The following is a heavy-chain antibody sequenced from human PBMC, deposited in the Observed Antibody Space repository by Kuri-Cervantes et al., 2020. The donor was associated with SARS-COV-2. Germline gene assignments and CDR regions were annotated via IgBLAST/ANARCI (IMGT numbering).Heavy chain of an antibody. V-gene: IGHV3-30*02. CDR3: AKVETASLDY. J-gene: IGHJ4*02. Sequence: GESLKISCAASGFSFSYHGMHWVRQAPGKGLEWVGFVRRDGSNYYYADSVKGRFTISRDNSKNSLYLEMNSLRPEDTAVYYCAKVETASLDYWGQGTLVTVSS. D-gene: IGHD3-3*01. CDR2: VRRDGSNY. CDR1: GFSFSYHG.